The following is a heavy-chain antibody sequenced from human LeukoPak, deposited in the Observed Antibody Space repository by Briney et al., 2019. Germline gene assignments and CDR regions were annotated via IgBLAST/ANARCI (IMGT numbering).Heavy chain of an antibody. J-gene: IGHJ3*02. CDR3: AREPDPLSGSYYVGAFDI. V-gene: IGHV4-39*07. Sequence: SETLSLTCTVSGGSISSSSYYWGWIRQPPGKGLEWIGSIYYSGSTYYNPSLKSRVTISVDTSKNQFSLKLSSVTAADTAVYYCAREPDPLSGSYYVGAFDIWGQGTMVTVSS. CDR1: GGSISSSSYY. CDR2: IYYSGST. D-gene: IGHD1-26*01.